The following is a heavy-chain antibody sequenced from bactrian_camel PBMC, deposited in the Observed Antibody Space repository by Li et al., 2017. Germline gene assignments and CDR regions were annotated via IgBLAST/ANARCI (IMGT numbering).Heavy chain of an antibody. D-gene: IGHD1*01. J-gene: IGHJ4*01. CDR3: AASPWDFRGRLGRSDLWRY. CDR1: EHMTTTNPC. V-gene: IGHV3S54*01. Sequence: HVQLVESGGGSVQAGGSLTLSCATSEHMTTTNPCMAWFRQTPGKEREGVASIYTGGGRTYYADSVKGRFTISQDDDTNTVTLQMNSLKFEDTGMYYCAASPWDFRGRLGRSDLWRYWGQGTQVTVS. CDR2: IYTGGGRT.